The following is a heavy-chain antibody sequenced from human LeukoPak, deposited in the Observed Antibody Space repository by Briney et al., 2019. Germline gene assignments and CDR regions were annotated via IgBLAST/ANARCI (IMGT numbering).Heavy chain of an antibody. Sequence: GGSLRLSCAASGFTFTRYWMHWVRQVPGKGLVWFSRVNPDGSSETYGDSVKGRFTSSRDNAKNTLYLQMHSLRAEDMAVYYCARGGSYGDYWGQGILVPVSS. CDR2: VNPDGSSE. V-gene: IGHV3-74*01. CDR3: ARGGSYGDY. CDR1: GFTFTRYW. J-gene: IGHJ4*02. D-gene: IGHD3-16*01.